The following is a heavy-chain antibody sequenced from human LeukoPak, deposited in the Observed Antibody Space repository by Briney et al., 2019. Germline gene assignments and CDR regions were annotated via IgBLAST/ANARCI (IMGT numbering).Heavy chain of an antibody. V-gene: IGHV3-48*04. D-gene: IGHD4-11*01. Sequence: GGALRLGCAASGFTLSSYRRKWGRQARGKGVERVSYINSSSSPIYYADSVKGRFTISRDNAKNSLYLQMNSLRAEDTAVYYCARDSTVTKDYYYYMDVWGKGTTVTVSS. CDR1: GFTLSSYR. J-gene: IGHJ6*03. CDR3: ARDSTVTKDYYYYMDV. CDR2: INSSSSPI.